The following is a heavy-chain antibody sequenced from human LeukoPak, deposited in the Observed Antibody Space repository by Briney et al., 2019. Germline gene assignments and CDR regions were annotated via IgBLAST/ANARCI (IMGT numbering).Heavy chain of an antibody. CDR2: IYYSGST. J-gene: IGHJ4*02. Sequence: SETLSLTCTVSGGSISSSSYYWGWIRQPPGKGLEWIGSIYYSGSTYYSPSLKSRVTISVDTSKNQFSLKLSSVTAADTAVYYCARHWYYYDSSGYYYDYWGQGTLVTVSS. V-gene: IGHV4-39*01. CDR1: GGSISSSSYY. CDR3: ARHWYYYDSSGYYYDY. D-gene: IGHD3-22*01.